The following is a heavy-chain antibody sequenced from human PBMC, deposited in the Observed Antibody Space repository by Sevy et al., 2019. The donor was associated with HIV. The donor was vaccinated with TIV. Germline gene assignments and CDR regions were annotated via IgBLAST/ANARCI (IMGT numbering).Heavy chain of an antibody. CDR2: IYHSGST. D-gene: IGHD3-22*01. V-gene: IGHV4-38-2*02. CDR3: ARDYDSSGLGAWGY. Sequence: SETLSLTCAVSGYSISSGYYWGWIRQPPGKGLEWIGSIYHSGSTYYNPSLKSRVTISVDTSKNQFSLKLSSVTAADTAGYYCARDYDSSGLGAWGYWGQGTLVTVSS. J-gene: IGHJ4*02. CDR1: GYSISSGYY.